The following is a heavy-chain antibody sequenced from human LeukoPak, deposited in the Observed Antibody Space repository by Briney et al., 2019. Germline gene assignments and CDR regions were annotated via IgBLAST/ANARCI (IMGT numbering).Heavy chain of an antibody. D-gene: IGHD3-10*01. Sequence: ASVKVSCKASGYTFTSYDINWVRQATGQGLEWMGWMNPNSGNTVYAQEFQGRVTMTRDTSISTAYMELSSLTSEDTAVYYCARRKPTSGAQYWFDPWGQGTLVTVSS. J-gene: IGHJ5*02. CDR2: MNPNSGNT. V-gene: IGHV1-8*01. CDR3: ARRKPTSGAQYWFDP. CDR1: GYTFTSYD.